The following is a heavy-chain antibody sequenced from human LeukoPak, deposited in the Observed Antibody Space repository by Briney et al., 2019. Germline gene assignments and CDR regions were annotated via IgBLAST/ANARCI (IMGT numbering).Heavy chain of an antibody. CDR1: GYTFTDYY. J-gene: IGHJ4*02. Sequence: ASVKVSCKPSGYTFTDYYVHWVRQAPGQGLEWLAWINPDSGSTNFAQRFQGRVTMTRDTSVNEVQMELNRLRSDDTAVYYCARDLCHGGSCFHFDSWGQGTLVTVSS. CDR2: INPDSGST. D-gene: IGHD2-15*01. V-gene: IGHV1-2*02. CDR3: ARDLCHGGSCFHFDS.